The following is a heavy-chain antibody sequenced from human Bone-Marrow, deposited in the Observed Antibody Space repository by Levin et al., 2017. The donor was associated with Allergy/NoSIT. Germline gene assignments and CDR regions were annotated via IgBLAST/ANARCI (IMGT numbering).Heavy chain of an antibody. CDR2: ISSSGSTI. D-gene: IGHD6-19*01. CDR3: ARGVAVASLYYGMDV. J-gene: IGHJ6*02. Sequence: SCAASGFTFSSYEMNWVRQAPGKGLEWVSYISSSGSTIYYADSVKGRFTISRDNAKNSLYLQMNSLRAEDTAVYYCARGVAVASLYYGMDVWGQGTTVTVSS. CDR1: GFTFSSYE. V-gene: IGHV3-48*03.